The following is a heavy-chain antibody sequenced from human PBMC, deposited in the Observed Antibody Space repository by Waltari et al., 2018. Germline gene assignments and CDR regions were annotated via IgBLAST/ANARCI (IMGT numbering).Heavy chain of an antibody. V-gene: IGHV3-48*02. CDR2: ISSGSSTI. Sequence: EVQLEESGGGLVHPGGSLRPSFEASGYTFRNYAMSWVRQPPGKGLEWISYISSGSSTIYYADSVKGRFTTSRDNAKSSLYLEMNSLRDEDTAVYYCARGSSGWYGVWFDSWGQGTPVTVSS. J-gene: IGHJ5*01. D-gene: IGHD6-19*01. CDR3: ARGSSGWYGVWFDS. CDR1: GYTFRNYA.